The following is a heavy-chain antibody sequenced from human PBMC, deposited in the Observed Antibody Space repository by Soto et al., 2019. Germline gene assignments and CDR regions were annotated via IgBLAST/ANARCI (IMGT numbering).Heavy chain of an antibody. CDR1: GGTFSSYA. CDR3: EKVIPRPFTRMDV. Sequence: QMQLVQPGAEVKKPGSSVKVSCKASGGTFSSYAISWVRQSPGQGLEWLGEIIPIFGTTNYAQNLQGRVTLNADKSTSTVDMELSNLGAEDTGVYYCEKVIPRPFTRMDVWGQGTTVTVSS. J-gene: IGHJ6*02. D-gene: IGHD2-21*01. CDR2: IIPIFGTT. V-gene: IGHV1-69*06.